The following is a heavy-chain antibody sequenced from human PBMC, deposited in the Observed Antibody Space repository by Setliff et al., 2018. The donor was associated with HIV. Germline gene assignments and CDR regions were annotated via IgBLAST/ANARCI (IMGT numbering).Heavy chain of an antibody. J-gene: IGHJ5*02. CDR2: IYYSGTT. D-gene: IGHD6-13*01. Sequence: PSETLSLTCAMYGDSFGDFYWGWIRQPPGKGLEWIGTIYYSGTTYYNPSLKSRVTMSIDTSQNQFSLKLTSVTATDTAVYYCARHRYSSSINWFDPWGQGTLVTVSS. V-gene: IGHV4-39*01. CDR1: GDSFGDFY. CDR3: ARHRYSSSINWFDP.